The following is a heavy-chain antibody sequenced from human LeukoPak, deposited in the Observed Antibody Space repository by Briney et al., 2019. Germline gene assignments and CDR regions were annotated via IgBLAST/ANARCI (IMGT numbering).Heavy chain of an antibody. V-gene: IGHV4-61*02. D-gene: IGHD3-3*01. CDR1: GGSISSGSYY. CDR2: IYTSGST. Sequence: SETLSLTCTVSGGSISSGSYYWSWIRQPAGKGLEWIGRIYTSGSTNYNPSPKSRVTISVDTSKNQFSLKLSSVTAADTAVYYCARDTEYDFWSGYYPAGWYFDLWGRGTLVTVSS. J-gene: IGHJ2*01. CDR3: ARDTEYDFWSGYYPAGWYFDL.